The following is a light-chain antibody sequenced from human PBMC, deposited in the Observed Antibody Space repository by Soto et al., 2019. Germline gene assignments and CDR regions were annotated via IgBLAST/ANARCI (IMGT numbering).Light chain of an antibody. J-gene: IGLJ1*01. Sequence: QSALTQPASVSGSPGQSIAISCTGTSSDVGGYDYVSWYQQHPGKVPKLMIYDVSNRPSGVSNRFSGSKSGNTASLTISGLQAEDEADYSCCSYTTSNTRQIVFGTGTKVTVL. CDR1: SSDVGGYDY. CDR3: CSYTTSNTRQIV. V-gene: IGLV2-14*01. CDR2: DVS.